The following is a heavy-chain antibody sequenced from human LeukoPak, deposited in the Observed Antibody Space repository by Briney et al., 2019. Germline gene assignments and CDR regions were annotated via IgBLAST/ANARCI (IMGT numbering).Heavy chain of an antibody. V-gene: IGHV5-51*01. CDR2: IYPGDSDT. CDR1: EYSFTCYW. Sequence: GESLKISCKGSEYSFTCYWIGWVRQMPGKGLERMGIIYPGDSDTRYSPSFQGQVTISADKSISTAYLQWSSLKASDTAMYYCARTQQLTVDYWGQGTLVTVSS. CDR3: ARTQQLTVDY. D-gene: IGHD6-13*01. J-gene: IGHJ4*02.